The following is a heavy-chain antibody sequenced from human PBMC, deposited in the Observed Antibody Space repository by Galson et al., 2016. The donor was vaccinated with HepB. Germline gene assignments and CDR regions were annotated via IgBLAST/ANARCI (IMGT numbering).Heavy chain of an antibody. CDR3: VRDLGGAFDN. CDR2: ISSDGRST. V-gene: IGHV3-64*04. CDR1: GFTFSGSS. D-gene: IGHD3-16*01. J-gene: IGHJ4*02. Sequence: SLRLSCAASGFTFSGSSMHWVRQAPGKGLEYVSTISSDGRSTYYVDSMRGRSTISRDTSRNTLYLRMDSLTVEDTAVYFCVRDLGGAFDNWGRGTLVTVSS.